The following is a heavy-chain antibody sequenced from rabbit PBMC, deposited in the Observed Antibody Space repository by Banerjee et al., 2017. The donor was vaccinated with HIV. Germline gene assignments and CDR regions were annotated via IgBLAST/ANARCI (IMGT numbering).Heavy chain of an antibody. Sequence: SGGGLVQPEGSLTLTCTASGFDFSSDYWICWVRQAPGKGLEWIACIYAGRSGRIYYASWAKGRLTISKTSSTTVTLQMTSLPAADTATYFCARDRDGDAGYGSLALWGQGTLVTVS. CDR3: ARDRDGDAGYGSLAL. CDR1: GFDFSSDYW. CDR2: IYAGRSGRI. J-gene: IGHJ4*01. D-gene: IGHD7-1*01. V-gene: IGHV1S45*01.